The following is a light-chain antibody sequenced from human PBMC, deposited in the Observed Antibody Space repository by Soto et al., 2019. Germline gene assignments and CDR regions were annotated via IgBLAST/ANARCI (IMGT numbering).Light chain of an antibody. CDR3: QVWDTSTAVV. J-gene: IGLJ2*01. CDR2: KDS. CDR1: NIGSKN. V-gene: IGLV3-9*01. Sequence: SSELTQPLSVSVALGQTARITCGGNNIGSKNVHWYQQKPGQAPVLVIYKDSNRPSGIPERFSGSTSGNTATLTISRAQAGDEADYYCQVWDTSTAVVFGGGTKLTVL.